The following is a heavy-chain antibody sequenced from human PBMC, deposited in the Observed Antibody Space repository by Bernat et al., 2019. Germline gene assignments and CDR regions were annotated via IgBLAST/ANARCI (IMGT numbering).Heavy chain of an antibody. J-gene: IGHJ3*02. Sequence: QVQLVQSGAEVKKPGASVKVSCKASGYTFTSYGISWVRQAPGQGLEWMGWISAYKGNTNYAPKLQGRVTMTTDTSTSTAYMELRSLGSDDTAVYYCARERAVAGTDAFDIWGQGTMVTVSS. D-gene: IGHD6-19*01. CDR3: ARERAVAGTDAFDI. CDR2: ISAYKGNT. V-gene: IGHV1-18*01. CDR1: GYTFTSYG.